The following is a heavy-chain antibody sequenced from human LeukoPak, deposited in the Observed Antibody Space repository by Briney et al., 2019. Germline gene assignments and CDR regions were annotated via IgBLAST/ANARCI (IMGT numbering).Heavy chain of an antibody. Sequence: GGSLRLSCAASGFTFSSYSMNWVRQAPGKGLEWVSSISSSSSYIYYADSVKGRFTISRDNAKNSLHLQMNSLRAEDTAVYYCARGSYCSGGSCLEDRYYYYGMDVWGQGTTVTVSS. CDR3: ARGSYCSGGSCLEDRYYYYGMDV. D-gene: IGHD2-15*01. CDR1: GFTFSSYS. J-gene: IGHJ6*02. V-gene: IGHV3-21*01. CDR2: ISSSSSYI.